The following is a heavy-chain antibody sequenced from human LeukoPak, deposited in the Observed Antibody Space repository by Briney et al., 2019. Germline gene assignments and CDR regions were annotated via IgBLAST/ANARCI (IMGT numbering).Heavy chain of an antibody. CDR2: INHSGST. V-gene: IGHV4-34*01. D-gene: IGHD3-9*01. Sequence: PSETLSLTCAVYGWSFSGYYWSWIRQPPGKGLEWIGEINHSGSTNYNPSLKSRVTISVDTSKNQFSLKLSSVTAADTAVYYCARELEGAPDDILTGYSPLLAFDYWGQGTLVTVSS. J-gene: IGHJ4*02. CDR1: GWSFSGYY. CDR3: ARELEGAPDDILTGYSPLLAFDY.